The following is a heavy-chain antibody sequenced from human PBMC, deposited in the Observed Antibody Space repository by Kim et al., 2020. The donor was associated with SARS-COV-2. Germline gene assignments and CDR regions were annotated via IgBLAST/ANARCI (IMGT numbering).Heavy chain of an antibody. D-gene: IGHD6-13*01. J-gene: IGHJ4*02. V-gene: IGHV3-30*18. CDR1: GFTFSNYG. CDR2: ISYDGSNK. CDR3: AKDRPRYSSTWAFCDY. Sequence: GGSLRLSCAASGFTFSNYGMHWVRQAPGKGLEWVAVISYDGSNKYYTDSVKGRFTISRDNSKNTLFLQMNGLRVEDTAVYYCAKDRPRYSSTWAFCDYWGQGTLVTVSS.